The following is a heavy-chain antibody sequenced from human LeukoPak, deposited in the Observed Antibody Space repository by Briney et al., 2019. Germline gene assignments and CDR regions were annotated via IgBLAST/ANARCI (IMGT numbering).Heavy chain of an antibody. J-gene: IGHJ4*02. CDR2: IYYGENT. CDR1: GGSISSGPYY. CDR3: ARGSRVTIFGVVITHYFDY. D-gene: IGHD3-3*01. V-gene: IGHV4-39*01. Sequence: SETLSLTCTVSGGSISSGPYYWGWIRQPPGKGLEWIGNIYYGENTYYNPSLKSRVTISIDTSKNQFYLKLSSVTAADTAVYYCARGSRVTIFGVVITHYFDYWGQGTLVTVSS.